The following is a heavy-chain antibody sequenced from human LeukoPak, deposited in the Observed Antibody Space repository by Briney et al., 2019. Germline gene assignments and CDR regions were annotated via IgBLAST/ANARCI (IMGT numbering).Heavy chain of an antibody. CDR3: ARDYSNLYYYYGMDV. Sequence: PSQTLSLTCTVSGGSISSGGYCWSWIRQHPGKGLEWIGYIYYSGSTYYNPSLKSRVTISVDTSKNQFSLKLSSVTAADTAVYYCARDYSNLYYYYGMDVWGQGTTVTVSS. CDR1: GGSISSGGYC. V-gene: IGHV4-31*03. J-gene: IGHJ6*02. CDR2: IYYSGST. D-gene: IGHD4-11*01.